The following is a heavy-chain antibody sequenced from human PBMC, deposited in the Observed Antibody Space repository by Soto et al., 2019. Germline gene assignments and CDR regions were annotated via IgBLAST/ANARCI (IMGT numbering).Heavy chain of an antibody. CDR3: ARGYGDYVLDY. Sequence: QVQLQESGPGLVKPSETLSLTCTVSGGSISSYYWSWIRQPPGKGLEWIGYIYYSGSTNYNPSLKSRVTISVDTSNHRFSLKLTSVTAADTAVYYCARGYGDYVLDYWGQGTLVTVSS. D-gene: IGHD4-17*01. CDR2: IYYSGST. J-gene: IGHJ4*02. CDR1: GGSISSYY. V-gene: IGHV4-59*08.